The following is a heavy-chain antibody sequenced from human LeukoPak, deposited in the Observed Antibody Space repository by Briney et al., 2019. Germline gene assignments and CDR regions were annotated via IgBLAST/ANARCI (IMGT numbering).Heavy chain of an antibody. CDR3: ATDTNQGRNGLDV. V-gene: IGHV3-74*01. CDR2: INTDGSST. CDR1: GFMVSNHW. D-gene: IGHD1-14*01. Sequence: GGSLRLSCAASGFMVSNHWMHWVRQAPGKGLMWVSRINTDGSSTRYADSVKGRFTISRDSAKNTLYLQMNSLRAEDTAVYYCATDTNQGRNGLDVWGQGTTVTVSS. J-gene: IGHJ6*02.